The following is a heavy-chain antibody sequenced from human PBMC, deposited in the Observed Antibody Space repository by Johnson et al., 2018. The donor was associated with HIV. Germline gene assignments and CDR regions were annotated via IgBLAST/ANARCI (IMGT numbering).Heavy chain of an antibody. CDR3: AKIRTSGTGDAFDI. V-gene: IGHV3-30*04. CDR2: ISYDGSNT. Sequence: QVQLVESGGGVVQPGRSLRLSCVVSGFTFSSYPMHWVRQAPGKGLEWVAIISYDGSNTYYADSVKGRFPISRDNSKNTLYLQMNSLRAEDTAVYYCAKIRTSGTGDAFDIWGQGTMVTVSS. CDR1: GFTFSSYP. D-gene: IGHD1-14*01. J-gene: IGHJ3*02.